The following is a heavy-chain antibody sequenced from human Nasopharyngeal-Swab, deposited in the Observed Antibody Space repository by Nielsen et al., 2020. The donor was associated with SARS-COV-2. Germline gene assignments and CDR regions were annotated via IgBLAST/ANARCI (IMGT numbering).Heavy chain of an antibody. J-gene: IGHJ6*02. CDR3: ASGRLRFLEWPAEGEFYYYYGMDV. Sequence: VRQMPGKGLEWTGRIYYSGSTYYNPSLKSRVTISEDTSKNQFSLKLSSVTAADTAVYYCASGRLRFLEWPAEGEFYYYYGMDVWGQGTTVTVSS. V-gene: IGHV4-39*01. CDR2: IYYSGST. D-gene: IGHD3-3*01.